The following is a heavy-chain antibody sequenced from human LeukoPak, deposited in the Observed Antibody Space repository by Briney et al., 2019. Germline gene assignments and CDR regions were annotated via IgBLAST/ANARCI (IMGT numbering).Heavy chain of an antibody. J-gene: IGHJ4*02. Sequence: PSETLSLTCTVSGGSISSSSYYWGWVRQPPGKGLEWIGSIYYSGSTYYNPSLKSRVTISVDTSKNQFSLKLSSVTAADTAVYYCARGPSLWFGEYDYWGQGTLVTVSS. V-gene: IGHV4-39*01. D-gene: IGHD3-10*01. CDR2: IYYSGST. CDR3: ARGPSLWFGEYDY. CDR1: GGSISSSSYY.